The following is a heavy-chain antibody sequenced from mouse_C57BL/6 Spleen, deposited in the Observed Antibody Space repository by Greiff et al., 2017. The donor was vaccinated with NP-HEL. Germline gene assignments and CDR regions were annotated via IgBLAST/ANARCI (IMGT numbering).Heavy chain of an antibody. CDR2: IDPETGGT. CDR3: ARSYYSNYFDY. V-gene: IGHV1-15*01. CDR1: GYTFTDYE. J-gene: IGHJ2*01. Sequence: QVQLQQSGAELVRPGASVTLSCKASGYTFTDYEMHWVKQTPVHGLEWIGAIDPETGGTNYNEKFKSKATLTVDKSSSTAYMQLSSLTSEDSAVYYCARSYYSNYFDYWGQGTTLTVSS. D-gene: IGHD2-5*01.